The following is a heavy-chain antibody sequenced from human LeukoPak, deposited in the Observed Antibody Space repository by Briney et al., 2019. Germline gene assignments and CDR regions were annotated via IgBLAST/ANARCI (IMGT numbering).Heavy chain of an antibody. V-gene: IGHV3-30*04. D-gene: IGHD1-1*01. J-gene: IGHJ4*02. CDR3: AREGHDSGHFDY. CDR2: ISYDGSNK. Sequence: GGSLRLSCAASGFTFSSYAMHWVRQAPGKGLEWVAVISYDGSNKYYADSVKGRFTISRDNSKNTLYLQVNSLRAEDTAVYYCAREGHDSGHFDYWGQGTLVTVSS. CDR1: GFTFSSYA.